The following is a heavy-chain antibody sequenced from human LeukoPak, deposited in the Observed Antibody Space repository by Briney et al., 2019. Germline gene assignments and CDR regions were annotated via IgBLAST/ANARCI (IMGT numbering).Heavy chain of an antibody. CDR3: AREGDYDSSGYGFDH. D-gene: IGHD3-22*01. Sequence: PGGSLRLSCAASGFTFSSYEMNWVRQAPGKGLEWVSYIGSSGSTIYYADSVKGRFTISRDNAKNSLYLQMNSLRAEDTAVYYCAREGDYDSSGYGFDHWGQGTLVTVSS. J-gene: IGHJ4*02. V-gene: IGHV3-48*03. CDR1: GFTFSSYE. CDR2: IGSSGSTI.